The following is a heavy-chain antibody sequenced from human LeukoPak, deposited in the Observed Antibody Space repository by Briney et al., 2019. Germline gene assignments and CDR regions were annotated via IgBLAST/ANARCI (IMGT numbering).Heavy chain of an antibody. CDR1: GFTLRSYD. J-gene: IGHJ4*02. Sequence: GGSLRLSCAASGFTLRSYDMHWVRQVTGKGLEWVSAIGISGDTHYPGSVKGRFTISREKAKNSLYLQMNSLTAGDTAVYYCARGGIQVSGIDEIDYWGQGTLVTVSS. CDR2: IGISGDT. V-gene: IGHV3-13*01. CDR3: ARGGIQVSGIDEIDY. D-gene: IGHD6-13*01.